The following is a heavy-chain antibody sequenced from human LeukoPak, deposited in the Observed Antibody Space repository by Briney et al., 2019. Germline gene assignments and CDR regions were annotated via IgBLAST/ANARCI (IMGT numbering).Heavy chain of an antibody. CDR1: GFTFSYHW. D-gene: IGHD6-19*01. CDR3: ARDVAVAGSDY. Sequence: GGSLRLSCAASGFTFSYHWMTWVRQAPGKGLEWVSSISSSSSYIYYADSVKGRFTISRDNAKNSLYLQMNSLRAEDTAVYYCARDVAVAGSDYWGQGTLVTVSS. J-gene: IGHJ4*02. CDR2: ISSSSSYI. V-gene: IGHV3-21*01.